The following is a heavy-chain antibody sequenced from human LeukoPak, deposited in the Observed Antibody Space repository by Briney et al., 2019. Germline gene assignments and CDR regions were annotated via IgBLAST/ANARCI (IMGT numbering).Heavy chain of an antibody. CDR2: ISSSSSYT. D-gene: IGHD3-10*01. CDR1: GFTFSDYY. CDR3: ARSRWSWFGEVGY. Sequence: GGSLRLSCAASGFTFSDYYMSWIRQAPGKGLEWVSYISSSSSYTNYADSVKGRFTISRDNAKNSLYLQMNSLRAEDTAVYYCARSRWSWFGEVGYWGQGTLVTVSS. V-gene: IGHV3-11*06. J-gene: IGHJ4*02.